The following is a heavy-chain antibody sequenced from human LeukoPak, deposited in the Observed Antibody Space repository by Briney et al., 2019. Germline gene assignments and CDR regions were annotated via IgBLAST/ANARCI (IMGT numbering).Heavy chain of an antibody. CDR2: ISSSSTYI. D-gene: IGHD1-14*01. CDR1: GFTVSSNY. J-gene: IGHJ4*02. CDR3: ARGSPNLFDY. Sequence: PGGSLRLSCAASGFTVSSNYMSWVRQAPGRGLEWVSSISSSSTYIYYADSAKGRFTISRDNAKNSLYLQMNSLRDEDTAVYYCARGSPNLFDYWGQGTLVTASS. V-gene: IGHV3-21*01.